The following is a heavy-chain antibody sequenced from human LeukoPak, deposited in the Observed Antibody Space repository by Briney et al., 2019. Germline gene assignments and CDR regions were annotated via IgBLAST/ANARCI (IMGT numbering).Heavy chain of an antibody. CDR3: ARTPTYCGGDCYYFDP. Sequence: PSGTLSLTCAVSGGSISSSNWWSWVRQPPGKGLEWIGEIYHSGSTNYNPSFKSRVTISVDKSKNQFSLKLSSVTAADTAMYFCARTPTYCGGDCYYFDPWGQGTLVTVSS. CDR2: IYHSGST. CDR1: GGSISSSNW. J-gene: IGHJ5*02. D-gene: IGHD2-21*02. V-gene: IGHV4-4*02.